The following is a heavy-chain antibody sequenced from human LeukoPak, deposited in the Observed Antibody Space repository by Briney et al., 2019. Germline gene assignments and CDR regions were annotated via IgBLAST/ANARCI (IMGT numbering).Heavy chain of an antibody. CDR2: IIPIFGTA. Sequence: SVKVSCKASGGTFSSYAISWVRQASGQGLEWMGGIIPIFGTAHSAQKFQGRVTITADKSTSTAYMELSSLRSEDTAVYYCARALGTAMVTFTGSDYYYYYMDVWGKGTTVTVSS. V-gene: IGHV1-69*06. J-gene: IGHJ6*03. D-gene: IGHD5-18*01. CDR3: ARALGTAMVTFTGSDYYYYYMDV. CDR1: GGTFSSYA.